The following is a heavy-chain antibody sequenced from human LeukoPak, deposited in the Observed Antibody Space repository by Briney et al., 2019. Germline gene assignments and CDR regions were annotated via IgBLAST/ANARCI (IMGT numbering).Heavy chain of an antibody. V-gene: IGHV3-9*03. CDR1: GFIFKNYA. CDR3: AKGGGLRDAFDI. J-gene: IGHJ3*02. CDR2: TSWNSGNI. Sequence: TGGSLRLSCAASGFIFKNYAMHWVRHAPGKGLEWVSGTSWNSGNIGYADSVKGRFSISRDNAKNSLYLQMNSLRAEDMALYYCAKGGGLRDAFDIWGQGTMVTVSS. D-gene: IGHD3-10*01.